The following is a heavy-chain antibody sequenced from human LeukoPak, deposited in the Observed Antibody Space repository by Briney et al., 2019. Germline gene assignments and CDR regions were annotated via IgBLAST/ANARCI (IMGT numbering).Heavy chain of an antibody. CDR3: ARINWNYFDY. V-gene: IGHV4-59*08. CDR2: IYYSGIT. J-gene: IGHJ4*02. Sequence: SETLSLTCTVSGGSISSYYWSWIRQPPGKGLEWIGYIYYSGITNYNPSLKSRLTMSADRSRNQFSLNLNSVTAADTAVYYCARINWNYFDYWGQGILVTVSS. CDR1: GGSISSYY. D-gene: IGHD1-1*01.